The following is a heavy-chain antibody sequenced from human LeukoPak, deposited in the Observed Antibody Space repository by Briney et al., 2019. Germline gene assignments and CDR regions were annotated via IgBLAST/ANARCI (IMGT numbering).Heavy chain of an antibody. CDR3: ARDVVVPAAMRGDFDY. Sequence: ASVNVSCKSSGYTFTGYYMHWVRQAPGQGLEWMGWINPNSGGTNYAQKFQGRVTMTRDTSISTAYMELSRLRSDDTAVYYCARDVVVPAAMRGDFDYWGQGTLVTVSS. V-gene: IGHV1-2*02. J-gene: IGHJ4*02. CDR2: INPNSGGT. D-gene: IGHD2-2*01. CDR1: GYTFTGYY.